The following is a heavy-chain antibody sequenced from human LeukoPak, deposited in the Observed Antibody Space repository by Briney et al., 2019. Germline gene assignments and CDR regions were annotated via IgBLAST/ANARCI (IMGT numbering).Heavy chain of an antibody. V-gene: IGHV5-51*01. J-gene: IGHJ4*02. D-gene: IGHD3-22*01. Sequence: GESLKISCKISGYNFTNYWIGWVRQMPGKGLEWMGIIYPGDSDTRYSPSFQGQVTIPADKSISTAYLQWSSLKASDTAMYYCARTDDSGFYRIPDYWGQGTLVTLSS. CDR2: IYPGDSDT. CDR1: GYNFTNYW. CDR3: ARTDDSGFYRIPDY.